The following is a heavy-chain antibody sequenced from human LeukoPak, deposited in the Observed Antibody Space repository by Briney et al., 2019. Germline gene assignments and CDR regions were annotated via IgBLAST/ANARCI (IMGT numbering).Heavy chain of an antibody. D-gene: IGHD3-10*01. CDR2: IYSSGTI. CDR1: GGSISSYY. Sequence: PSETLSLTCSVSGGSISSYYWSWIRQPAGKGPEWIGRIYSSGTITYNPSLQSRVTMSVDTSKNEFSLKMSSVTAADTAVYYCTRDSGTPGEVKCDTWGQGTLVAVSS. V-gene: IGHV4-4*07. CDR3: TRDSGTPGEVKCDT. J-gene: IGHJ5*02.